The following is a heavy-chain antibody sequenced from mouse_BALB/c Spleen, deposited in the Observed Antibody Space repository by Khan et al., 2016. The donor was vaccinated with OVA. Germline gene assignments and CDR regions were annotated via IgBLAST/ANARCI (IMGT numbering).Heavy chain of an antibody. D-gene: IGHD2-1*01. CDR1: GFTFSSYT. CDR3: ARHSTMEYGCVMDY. V-gene: IGHV5-12-2*01. Sequence: EVELLESGGGLVQPGGSLKLSCAASGFTFSSYTMSWVRQTPEKRLEWVAFISSGGGDTYYTETLKGRATISGDNANNTVYLQLRSLTSEDSAVFYAARHSTMEYGCVMDYWGQGTTVTVSS. CDR2: ISSGGGDT. J-gene: IGHJ4*01.